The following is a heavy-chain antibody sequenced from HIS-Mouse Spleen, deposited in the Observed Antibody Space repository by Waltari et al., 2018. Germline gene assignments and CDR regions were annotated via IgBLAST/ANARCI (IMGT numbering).Heavy chain of an antibody. CDR2: ISWDGGST. CDR1: GFTFDAYT. J-gene: IGHJ4*02. V-gene: IGHV3-43*01. D-gene: IGHD2-8*01. CDR3: AKAKGLLMVYDY. Sequence: EVQLVESGGVVVQPGGSLRLSCAASGFTFDAYTMHWVRQAPGKGLEGVSLISWDGGSTYYADSVKGRFTISRDNSKNSLYLQMNSLRTEDTALYYCAKAKGLLMVYDYWGQGTLVTVSS.